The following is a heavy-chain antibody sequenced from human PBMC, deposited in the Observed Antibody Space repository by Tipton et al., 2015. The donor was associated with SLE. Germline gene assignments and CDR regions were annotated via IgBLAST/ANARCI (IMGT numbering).Heavy chain of an antibody. CDR3: ATTYCNGGKCYPRWFDP. D-gene: IGHD2-15*01. Sequence: TLSLTCTVSGASIRSKNYYWAWIRQPPGKGLEWIGDIYYSGTTYYNPSLKSRVTMSVDTSKNQFSLRLSSVTAADTAVYYCATTYCNGGKCYPRWFDPWGRGTLVTVSS. V-gene: IGHV4-39*07. CDR2: IYYSGTT. CDR1: GASIRSKNYY. J-gene: IGHJ5*02.